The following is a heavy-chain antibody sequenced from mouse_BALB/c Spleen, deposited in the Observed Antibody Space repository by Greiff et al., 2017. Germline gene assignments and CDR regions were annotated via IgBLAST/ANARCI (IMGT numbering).Heavy chain of an antibody. J-gene: IGHJ4*01. CDR3: ARELPYYYAIDY. D-gene: IGHD5-5*01. V-gene: IGHV7-3*02. CDR2: IRNKANGYTT. CDR1: GFTFTDYY. Sequence: EVQGVESGGGLVQPGGSLRLSCATSGFTFTDYYMSWVRQPPGKALEWLGFIRNKANGYTTEYSASVKGRFTISRDNSQSILYLQMNTLRAEDSATYYCARELPYYYAIDYWGQGTSVTVSS.